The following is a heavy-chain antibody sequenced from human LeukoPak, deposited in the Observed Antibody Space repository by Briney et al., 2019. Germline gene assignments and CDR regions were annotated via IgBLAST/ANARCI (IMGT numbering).Heavy chain of an antibody. CDR2: IYYSGST. J-gene: IGHJ4*02. Sequence: PSETLSLTCTVSGGSISTYFWSWIRQPPGKGLEWIGSIYYSGSTNYNPSLKSRVTISVDTSKNQFSLKLSSVIAADTAVYYCAGPYYDYFDYWGQGTLVTVSS. V-gene: IGHV4-59*08. CDR3: AGPYYDYFDY. CDR1: GGSISTYF. D-gene: IGHD3-3*01.